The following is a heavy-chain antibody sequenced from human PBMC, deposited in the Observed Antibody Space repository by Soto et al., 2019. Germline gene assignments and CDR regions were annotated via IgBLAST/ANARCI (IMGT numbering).Heavy chain of an antibody. Sequence: PGGSLRLSCAASGFTFSSYGMHWVRQAPGKRLEWVAVIWYDGSNKYYADSVKGRFTISRDNSKNTLYLQMNSLRAEDMAVYYCARDWEKLDYGMDVWGQGTTVTVSS. V-gene: IGHV3-33*01. CDR1: GFTFSSYG. CDR3: ARDWEKLDYGMDV. D-gene: IGHD1-26*01. J-gene: IGHJ6*02. CDR2: IWYDGSNK.